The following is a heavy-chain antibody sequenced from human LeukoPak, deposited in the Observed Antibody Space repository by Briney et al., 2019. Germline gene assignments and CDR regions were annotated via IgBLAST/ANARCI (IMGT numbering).Heavy chain of an antibody. CDR1: GFTLSYYW. Sequence: GAPRLSCAASGFTLSYYWMTWVRQAPGKGLEWVSAISGSGGSTYYADSVKGRFTISRDNSKNTLYLQMNSLRAEDTAVYYCAKLVLRYDSFPNYFDYWGQGTLVTVSS. CDR2: ISGSGGST. J-gene: IGHJ4*02. D-gene: IGHD3-22*01. CDR3: AKLVLRYDSFPNYFDY. V-gene: IGHV3-23*01.